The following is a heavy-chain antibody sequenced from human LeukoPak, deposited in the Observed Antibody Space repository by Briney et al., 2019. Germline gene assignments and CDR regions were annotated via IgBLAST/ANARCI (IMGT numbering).Heavy chain of an antibody. J-gene: IGHJ6*02. CDR1: GGSFCGYY. CDR2: INRSGST. D-gene: IGHD3-10*01. V-gene: IGHV4-34*01. CDR3: ARDRVRHGSLQYYYYYGIDV. Sequence: SETLSLTSAVYGGSFCGYYWSWIRPPPGKGLEWSGEINRSGSTNYNPSLKRRVTISVDTSKNQSSLKLSSVTAADTAVYYWARDRVRHGSLQYYYYYGIDVWGQGTTVTVSS.